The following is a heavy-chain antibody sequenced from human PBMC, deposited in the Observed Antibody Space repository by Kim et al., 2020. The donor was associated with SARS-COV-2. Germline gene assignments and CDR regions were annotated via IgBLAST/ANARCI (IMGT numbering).Heavy chain of an antibody. CDR1: GFTISSHW. CDR2: INDDGSYI. J-gene: IGHJ4*02. Sequence: GGSLRLSCAASGFTISSHWMYWVRQGPGKGLVGVSRINDDGSYIDYADSVKGRFTISRDNAKNTLYLQMNSLRAEDTAVYYCVRDSSGSYWGQGTLVTVSS. D-gene: IGHD3-10*01. V-gene: IGHV3-74*01. CDR3: VRDSSGSY.